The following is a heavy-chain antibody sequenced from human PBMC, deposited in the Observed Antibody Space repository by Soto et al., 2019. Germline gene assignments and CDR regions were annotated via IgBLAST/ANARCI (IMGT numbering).Heavy chain of an antibody. V-gene: IGHV4-31*11. CDR1: GGSIASSDW. J-gene: IGHJ3*02. Sequence: SETLSLTCAVSGGSIASSDWWNWVRQPPERGLEWIGYIYYSGSTNYNPSLKSRVTISVDTSKNQFSLKLSSVTAAVTAVYYCAIGLGWAFDIWGQGTMVTVSS. D-gene: IGHD2-15*01. CDR2: IYYSGST. CDR3: AIGLGWAFDI.